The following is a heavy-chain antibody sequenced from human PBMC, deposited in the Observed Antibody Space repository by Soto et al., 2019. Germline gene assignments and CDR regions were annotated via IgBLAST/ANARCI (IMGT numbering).Heavy chain of an antibody. D-gene: IGHD4-17*01. CDR2: IYYSGSS. CDR3: ARVDYVRAFDI. J-gene: IGHJ3*02. Sequence: SETLSPTCTVSGGSISSDGYYCNWIRQHPGKGLEWIGYIYYSGSSYYTPSLKSRLTISVDASQNQFSLKMVSVTAADTAIYYCARVDYVRAFDIWGQGTMVTVSS. V-gene: IGHV4-31*03. CDR1: GGSISSDGYY.